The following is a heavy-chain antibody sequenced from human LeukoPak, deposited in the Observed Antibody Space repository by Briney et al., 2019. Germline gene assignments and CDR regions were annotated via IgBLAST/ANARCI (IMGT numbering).Heavy chain of an antibody. J-gene: IGHJ6*03. D-gene: IGHD4-11*01. Sequence: PGGSLRLSCAASGFTFSDYYMSWIRQAPGKGLEWVSYISSSGSTIYYADSVKGRFTISRDNAKNSLYLQMNSLRAEDTAVYYCARVDYSSNYYYMDVWGKGTTVTISS. V-gene: IGHV3-11*04. CDR3: ARVDYSSNYYYMDV. CDR1: GFTFSDYY. CDR2: ISSSGSTI.